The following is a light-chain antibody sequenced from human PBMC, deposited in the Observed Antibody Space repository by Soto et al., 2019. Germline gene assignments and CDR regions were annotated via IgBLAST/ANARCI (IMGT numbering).Light chain of an antibody. CDR3: QKYNSAPV. Sequence: DIQMTQSPSSLSASVGDRVTITCRASQGISNYLAWYQQKPGKVPKLLIYAASTLQSGVPARFSGSGSGTDFTLTISSLQPEDVATYYCQKYNSAPVFGGGTKVDIK. CDR2: AAS. J-gene: IGKJ4*01. CDR1: QGISNY. V-gene: IGKV1-27*01.